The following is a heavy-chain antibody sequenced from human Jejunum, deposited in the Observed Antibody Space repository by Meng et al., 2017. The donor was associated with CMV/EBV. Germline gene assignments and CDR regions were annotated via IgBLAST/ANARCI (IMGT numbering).Heavy chain of an antibody. V-gene: IGHV1-2*02. J-gene: IGHJ5*02. CDR1: GYTFTAYY. CDR3: ARDPHDFWSSYFFDP. CDR2: FNPDSGVT. D-gene: IGHD3-3*01. Sequence: GYTFTAYYMHWVRQAPGQRLEWMGRFNPDSGVTKYAQKFQGRVSMTTDTSTSTAYMELRSLRSDDTAVYYCARDPHDFWSSYFFDPWGQGTLVTVSS.